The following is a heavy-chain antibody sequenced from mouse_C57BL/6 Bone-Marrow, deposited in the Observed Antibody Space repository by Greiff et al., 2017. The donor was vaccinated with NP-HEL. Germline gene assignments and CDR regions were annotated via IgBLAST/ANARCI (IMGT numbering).Heavy chain of an antibody. D-gene: IGHD2-13*01. V-gene: IGHV1-75*01. CDR1: GYTFTDYY. CDR3: AKRGDPWFAY. Sequence: QVQLQQSGPELVKPGASVKISCKASGYTFTDYYINWVKQRPGQGLEWIGWIFPGSGSTYYNEKFKGKATLTVDTSSSTAYMLLSSQTSEDSAVYYCAKRGDPWFAYWGQGTLVTVSA. CDR2: IFPGSGST. J-gene: IGHJ3*01.